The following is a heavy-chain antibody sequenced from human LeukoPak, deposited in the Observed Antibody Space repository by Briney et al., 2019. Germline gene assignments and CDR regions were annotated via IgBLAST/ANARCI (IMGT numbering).Heavy chain of an antibody. CDR2: INPYNINT. V-gene: IGHV1-18*01. CDR1: GYTFSNYG. J-gene: IGHJ3*01. CDR3: AREDRNAFDV. Sequence: ASVKVSCKASGYTFSNYGVNWVRQAPGQGLEWMGWINPYNINTLYSARFQGRVIMTRDTSTSTVYMELRGLRSDDTAVYFCAREDRNAFDVWGQGTMITVSS. D-gene: IGHD1-14*01.